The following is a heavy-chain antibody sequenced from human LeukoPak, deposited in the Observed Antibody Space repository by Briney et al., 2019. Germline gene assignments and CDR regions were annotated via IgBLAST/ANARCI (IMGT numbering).Heavy chain of an antibody. V-gene: IGHV4-59*01. CDR2: IYSSGST. CDR1: GGSISGYY. Sequence: SETLSLTCTVSGGSISGYYWSWIRQPAGKGLEWIGYIYSSGSTNYNPSLKSRITISVDTAKNQFSLNLNSITAADTAVYYCARTKHSGSLDFWGQGTLVTVSS. CDR3: ARTKHSGSLDF. D-gene: IGHD3-10*01. J-gene: IGHJ4*02.